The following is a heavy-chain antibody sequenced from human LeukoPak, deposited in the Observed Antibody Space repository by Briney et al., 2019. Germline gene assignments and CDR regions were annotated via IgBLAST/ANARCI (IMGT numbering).Heavy chain of an antibody. CDR3: TAERGSYYVF. CDR1: GFTFSNFW. CDR2: INQDGSEK. J-gene: IGHJ4*02. Sequence: GGSLRLSCAASGFTFSNFWMSWVRQAPGKGLEWVANINQDGSEKNYVDSVKGRFTISRDSAKNSLYLQMNSLKIEDTAVYYCTAERGSYYVFWGQGTLVTVSS. D-gene: IGHD1-26*01. V-gene: IGHV3-7*03.